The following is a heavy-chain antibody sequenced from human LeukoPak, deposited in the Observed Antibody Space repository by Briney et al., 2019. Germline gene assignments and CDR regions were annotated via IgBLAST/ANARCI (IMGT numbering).Heavy chain of an antibody. J-gene: IGHJ4*02. CDR3: ASHDYYGSGSYV. D-gene: IGHD3-10*01. V-gene: IGHV4-38-2*01. Sequence: SETLSLTCAVSGYSISSGYYWGWIRQPPGQGLEWIGYIYYSGSTYYNPSLKSRVTISVDTSKNQFSLKLSSVTAADTAVYYCASHDYYGSGSYVWGQGTLVTVSS. CDR1: GYSISSGYY. CDR2: IYYSGST.